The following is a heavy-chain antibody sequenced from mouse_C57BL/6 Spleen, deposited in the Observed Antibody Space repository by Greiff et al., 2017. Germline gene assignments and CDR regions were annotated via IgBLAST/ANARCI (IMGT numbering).Heavy chain of an antibody. D-gene: IGHD4-1*01. CDR2: IYPGDGDT. J-gene: IGHJ3*01. CDR1: GYAFSSSW. V-gene: IGHV1-82*01. CDR3: ARELTGRFAY. Sequence: QVTLKESGPELVKPGASVKISCKASGYAFSSSWMNWVKQRPGKGLEWIGRIYPGDGDTNYNGKFKGKATLTADKSSSTAYMQLSSLTSEDSAVYFCARELTGRFAYWGQGTLVTVSA.